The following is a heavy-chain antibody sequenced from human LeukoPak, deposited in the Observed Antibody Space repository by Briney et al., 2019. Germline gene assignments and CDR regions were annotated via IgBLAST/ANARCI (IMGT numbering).Heavy chain of an antibody. CDR1: GFTFSDYY. J-gene: IGHJ4*02. D-gene: IGHD3-10*01. CDR3: ATSGVGVRGVLEY. CDR2: IFHSGTT. V-gene: IGHV4-34*12. Sequence: RPGGSLRLSCAASGFTFSDYYMTWFRQPPGKGLEWIGEIFHSGTTNYKSSLKSRVTMSVDKSKNQFSLELTSVTAADTAVYYCATSGVGVRGVLEYRGQGILVTVSS.